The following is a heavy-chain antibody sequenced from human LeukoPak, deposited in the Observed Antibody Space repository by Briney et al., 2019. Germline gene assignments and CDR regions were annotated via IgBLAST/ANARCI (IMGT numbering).Heavy chain of an antibody. CDR1: GYTFTSYG. CDR3: ARDRFTVTLHYFDY. J-gene: IGHJ4*02. V-gene: IGHV1-18*01. CDR2: ISAYNGNT. D-gene: IGHD4-17*01. Sequence: AASVKVSCKASGYTFTSYGISWVRQAPGQGLEWMGWISAYNGNTNYAQKLQGRVTMTTDTSTSTAYMELRSLRSDDTAVYYCARDRFTVTLHYFDYWGQGTLVTVSS.